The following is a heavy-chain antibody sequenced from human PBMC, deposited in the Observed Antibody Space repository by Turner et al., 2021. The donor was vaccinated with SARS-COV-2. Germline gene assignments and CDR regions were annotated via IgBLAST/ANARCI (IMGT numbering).Heavy chain of an antibody. Sequence: QVQLQQWGAGLLKPSETLSLACAVYGGSFSGYYWTWFRQPPGKGLEWIGEINQSGSTNYSPSLKSRVTISVDTSKNQFSLKLSSVTAADTAVYYCARGLRGVVVAATLNWFDPWGQGTLVTVSS. D-gene: IGHD2-15*01. J-gene: IGHJ5*02. CDR3: ARGLRGVVVAATLNWFDP. CDR2: INQSGST. CDR1: GGSFSGYY. V-gene: IGHV4-34*01.